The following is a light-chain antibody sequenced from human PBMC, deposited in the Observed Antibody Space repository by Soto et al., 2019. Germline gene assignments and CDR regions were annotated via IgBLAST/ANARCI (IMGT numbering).Light chain of an antibody. CDR3: AAWDDTVRSNV. Sequence: QSVLTQPHSVSGTPGQRVTISCSGSISNIGNNYVYWFQQLPGTAPKVLSNRNDQRPSGVPDRFSGSKSGTSASLAISGLRSEDEAEYYCAAWDDTVRSNVFGTGTKLTVL. CDR2: RND. J-gene: IGLJ1*01. V-gene: IGLV1-47*01. CDR1: ISNIGNNY.